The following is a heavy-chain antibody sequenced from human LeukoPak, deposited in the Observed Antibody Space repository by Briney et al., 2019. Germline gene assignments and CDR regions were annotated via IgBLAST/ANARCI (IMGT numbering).Heavy chain of an antibody. J-gene: IGHJ4*02. CDR3: ARVHDILTGYLHYFDY. CDR1: GYTFTSYG. CDR2: ISAYNGNT. D-gene: IGHD3-9*01. V-gene: IGHV1-18*01. Sequence: GASVKVSYKASGYTFTSYGISWVRQAPGQGLEWMGWISAYNGNTNYAQKLQGRVTMTTDTSTSTAYMELRSLRSDDTAVYYCARVHDILTGYLHYFDYWGQGTLVTVSS.